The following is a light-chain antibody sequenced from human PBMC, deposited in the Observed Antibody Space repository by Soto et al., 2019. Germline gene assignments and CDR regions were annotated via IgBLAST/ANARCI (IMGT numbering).Light chain of an antibody. CDR3: QHYNSYSEA. CDR1: QSITRW. CDR2: DAT. Sequence: DSQRTQSPSTLSASVGDRVTAACRADQSITRWLAWFQQKPGKAPSLLIYDATNLQPGVPSRFSGSGSGTEFTLTISSLQPDDFATYYCQHYNSYSEAFGQGTEVDI. J-gene: IGKJ1*01. V-gene: IGKV1-5*01.